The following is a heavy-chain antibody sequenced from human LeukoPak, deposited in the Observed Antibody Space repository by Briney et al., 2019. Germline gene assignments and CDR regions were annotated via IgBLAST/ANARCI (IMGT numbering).Heavy chain of an antibody. CDR2: IYPGDSDT. CDR3: ARTLRTGTTDYFYYYMDV. J-gene: IGHJ6*03. Sequence: GESLKISCKGSGYSFTSYWIGWVRQMPGKGLEWMGIIYPGDSDTRYSPSFQGQVTISADKSISTAYLQWSSLKASDTAMYYCARTLRTGTTDYFYYYMDVWGKGTTVTVSS. CDR1: GYSFTSYW. V-gene: IGHV5-51*01. D-gene: IGHD1-7*01.